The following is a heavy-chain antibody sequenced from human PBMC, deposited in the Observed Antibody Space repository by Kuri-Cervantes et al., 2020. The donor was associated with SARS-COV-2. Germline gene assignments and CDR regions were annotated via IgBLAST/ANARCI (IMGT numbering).Heavy chain of an antibody. J-gene: IGHJ6*03. CDR3: AKGNEFYYDRHYYMDV. Sequence: GESLKISCAASGFAFSSYAMSWVRQAPGKGLEWVSAISGSGGSTYYADSVKGRFTISRDNSKNTLYLQMNSLRAEDTAVYYCAKGNEFYYDRHYYMDVWGKGTTVTVSS. D-gene: IGHD3-22*01. V-gene: IGHV3-23*01. CDR1: GFAFSSYA. CDR2: ISGSGGST.